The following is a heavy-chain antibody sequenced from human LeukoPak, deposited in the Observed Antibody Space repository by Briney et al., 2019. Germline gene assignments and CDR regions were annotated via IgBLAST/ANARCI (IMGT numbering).Heavy chain of an antibody. CDR1: GFTFSSYA. D-gene: IGHD2-2*01. CDR3: AKAPVADIVVVPAAIHFDY. CDR2: ISGSGGST. V-gene: IGHV3-23*01. Sequence: GGSLRLSCAASGFTFSSYAMSWVRQAPGKGLEWASAISGSGGSTYYADSVKGRFTISRDNSKNTLYLQMNSLRAEDTAVYYCAKAPVADIVVVPAAIHFDYWGQGTLVTVSS. J-gene: IGHJ4*02.